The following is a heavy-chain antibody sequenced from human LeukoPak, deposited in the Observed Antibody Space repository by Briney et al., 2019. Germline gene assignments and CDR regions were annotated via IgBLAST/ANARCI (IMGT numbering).Heavy chain of an antibody. V-gene: IGHV3-23*01. CDR3: AKAEGYDILTGLDY. CDR1: GFTFTSYD. Sequence: PGGSLRLSCAASGFTFTSYDMSWVRQAPGRGLEWVSTISTTGGGTYYADSVKGRFTISRDNSKNTLYLQMNSLRTEDTAVYYCAKAEGYDILTGLDYWGQGTLVTVSS. D-gene: IGHD3-9*01. J-gene: IGHJ4*02. CDR2: ISTTGGGT.